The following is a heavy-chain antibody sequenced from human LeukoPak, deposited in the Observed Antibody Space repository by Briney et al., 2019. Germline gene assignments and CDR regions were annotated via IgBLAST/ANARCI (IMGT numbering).Heavy chain of an antibody. Sequence: SETLSLTCTVSGGSISSYYWSWIRQPPGKGLEWIGYIYYSGSTNYNPSLKSRVTISVDTSKNQFSLKLSSVTAADTAVYYCARVKLELRSTKWATSDYCYMDVWGKGTTVTVSS. D-gene: IGHD1-7*01. V-gene: IGHV4-59*01. CDR2: IYYSGST. J-gene: IGHJ6*03. CDR3: ARVKLELRSTKWATSDYCYMDV. CDR1: GGSISSYY.